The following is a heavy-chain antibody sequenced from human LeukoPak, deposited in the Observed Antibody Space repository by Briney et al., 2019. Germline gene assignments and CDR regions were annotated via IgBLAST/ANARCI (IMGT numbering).Heavy chain of an antibody. Sequence: ASVKVSCKASGGTFSSYAFSWVRQAPGQGLEWMGGIIPIFGTANYAQRFQGRVTITADESTSTAYMELSSLRSEDTAVYYCARDGVYSNFDYWGQGTLVTVSS. J-gene: IGHJ4*02. CDR2: IIPIFGTA. CDR1: GGTFSSYA. V-gene: IGHV1-69*13. D-gene: IGHD3-10*01. CDR3: ARDGVYSNFDY.